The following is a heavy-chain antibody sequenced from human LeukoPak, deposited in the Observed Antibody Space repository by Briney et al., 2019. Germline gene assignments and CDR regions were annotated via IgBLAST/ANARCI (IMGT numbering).Heavy chain of an antibody. V-gene: IGHV3-30*18. CDR3: AKDGLYCTGGSCYNLLNS. D-gene: IGHD2-15*01. J-gene: IGHJ4*02. CDR1: GFFFSNSG. CDR2: LPYDGNNE. Sequence: GGSLRLSCAASGFFFSNSGMHWVRQAPGKRLEWVAILPYDGNNEYYADSVKGRFTASRDNSENTLYLQKNSLRSEDTAVYYCAKDGLYCTGGSCYNLLNSWGQGTLVIVSS.